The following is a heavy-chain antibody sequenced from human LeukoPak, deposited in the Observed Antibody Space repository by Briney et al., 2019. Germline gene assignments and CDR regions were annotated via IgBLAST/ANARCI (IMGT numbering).Heavy chain of an antibody. V-gene: IGHV3-53*01. CDR2: IYPGGVT. J-gene: IGHJ3*02. CDR3: ARDHIAENAFDI. Sequence: GGSLRLSCAASGLTINTNYMNWVRQAPGRGLEWLSVIYPGGVTKYAESVKGRFTVSRDIAKNTVYLEMNDLRAEDTAVYYCARDHIAENAFDIWGQGTMVTVSS. D-gene: IGHD2-15*01. CDR1: GLTINTNY.